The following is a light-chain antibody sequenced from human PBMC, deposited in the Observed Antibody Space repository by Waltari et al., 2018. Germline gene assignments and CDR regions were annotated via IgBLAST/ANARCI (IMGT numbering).Light chain of an antibody. CDR1: STNNGAGHD. J-gene: IGLJ2*01. V-gene: IGLV1-40*01. CDR2: GNN. CDR3: QSFDTSLSGGVV. Sequence: QSVLTQPPSVSGAPGQRVTLSCTGSSTNNGAGHDVHWYQDFPGAAPKLLIYGNNNRPSGVPDRFSGSKPGTSASLAITGLQAEDEAHYYCQSFDTSLSGGVVFGGGTKVTVL.